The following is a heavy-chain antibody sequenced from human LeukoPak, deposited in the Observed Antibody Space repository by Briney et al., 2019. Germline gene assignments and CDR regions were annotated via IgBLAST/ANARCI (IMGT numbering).Heavy chain of an antibody. D-gene: IGHD3-10*01. J-gene: IGHJ4*02. V-gene: IGHV3-30*18. CDR3: AKSGQNYYGSV. CDR1: GFTFSSYG. CDR2: ISCDGTYK. Sequence: GRSLRLSCAASGFTFSSYGMHWVRQAPGKGLEGVAVISCDGTYKYYADSVKGRFTISRDNSKNTLYLQMNSLRAGDTAVYYCAKSGQNYYGSVWGQGTQVTVSS.